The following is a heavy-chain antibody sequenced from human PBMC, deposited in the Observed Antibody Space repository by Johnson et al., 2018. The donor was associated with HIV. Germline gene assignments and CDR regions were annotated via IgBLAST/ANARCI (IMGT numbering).Heavy chain of an antibody. D-gene: IGHD3-10*01. Sequence: QVQLVESGGGLVQPGGSLRLSCAASGFNVSSNYMSWVRQAPGKGLEWVAVISYDGSNKYYADSVKGRFTISRDNSKNTVYLQMNTLRPEDTAVYYCARDRFGSGRPNAFDMWGQGTMVTGSS. J-gene: IGHJ3*02. CDR3: ARDRFGSGRPNAFDM. V-gene: IGHV3-30-3*01. CDR1: GFNVSSNY. CDR2: ISYDGSNK.